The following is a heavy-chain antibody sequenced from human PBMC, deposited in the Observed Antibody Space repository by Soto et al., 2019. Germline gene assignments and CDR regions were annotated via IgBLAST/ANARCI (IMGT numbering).Heavy chain of an antibody. CDR3: VRDGTKNLRDWFDP. V-gene: IGHV4-30-4*01. Sequence: NPSETLSLTCTVSGASISSGDYFWSWIRQSPGKGLEWIGYIYDSGSSYYNPSLKSRITISVDMSKKQFSLTLRSVTAADTAMYYCVRDGTKNLRDWFDPWGQGILVTVSS. CDR1: GASISSGDYF. J-gene: IGHJ5*02. D-gene: IGHD1-1*01. CDR2: IYDSGSS.